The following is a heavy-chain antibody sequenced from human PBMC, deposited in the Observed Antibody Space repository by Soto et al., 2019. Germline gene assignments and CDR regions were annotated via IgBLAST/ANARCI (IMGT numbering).Heavy chain of an antibody. CDR2: ISSTSAHI. CDR1: GFTFRSYS. CDR3: AGGLYCSGGTCYSFDY. D-gene: IGHD2-15*01. Sequence: ESGGGLVKPGGSLRLSCAASGFTFRSYSMNWVRQAPGKGLEWASSISSTSAHIYYADSVKGRFTISRDNAMNSLYLQMSSLRAEDTALYYCAGGLYCSGGTCYSFDYWGQGTLVTVSS. J-gene: IGHJ4*02. V-gene: IGHV3-21*01.